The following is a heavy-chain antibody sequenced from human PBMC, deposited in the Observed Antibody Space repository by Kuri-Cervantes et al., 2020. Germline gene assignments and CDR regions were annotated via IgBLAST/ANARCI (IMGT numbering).Heavy chain of an antibody. CDR3: ATSLAAADVSWFDP. D-gene: IGHD6-13*01. CDR2: IIPIFGTA. Sequence: SVKVSCKASGYTFTSYAMNWVRQAPGQGLEWMGWIIPIFGTANYAQKFQGRVTITADESTSTAYMELSSLRSEDTAVYYCATSLAAADVSWFDPWGQGTLVTVSS. V-gene: IGHV1-69*13. J-gene: IGHJ5*02. CDR1: GYTFTSYA.